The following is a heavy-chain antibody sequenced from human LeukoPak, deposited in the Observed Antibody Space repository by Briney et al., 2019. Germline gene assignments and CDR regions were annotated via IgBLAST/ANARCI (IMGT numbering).Heavy chain of an antibody. CDR2: INPNSGGT. D-gene: IGHD6-13*01. V-gene: IGHV1-2*04. J-gene: IGHJ4*02. CDR3: ARGTYSSSWLLLDY. Sequence: ASVTVSCTASGYTFTGYYMHWVRQAPGQGLEWMGWINPNSGGTNYAQKFQGWVTMTRDTSISTAYMELSRLRSDDTAVYYCARGTYSSSWLLLDYWGQGTLVTVSS. CDR1: GYTFTGYY.